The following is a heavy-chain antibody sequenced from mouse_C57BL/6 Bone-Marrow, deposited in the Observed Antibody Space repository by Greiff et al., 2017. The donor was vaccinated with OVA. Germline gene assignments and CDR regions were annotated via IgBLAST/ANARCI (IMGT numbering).Heavy chain of an antibody. D-gene: IGHD1-1*01. J-gene: IGHJ2*01. Sequence: QVTLKESGPGILQPSQTLSLTCSFSGFSLSTFGMGVGWIRQPSGKGLEWLAHIWWDDDKYYNPALKSRLTISKDTSKNQVFLKIANVDTADTATYYCARIGTFITTVVAYYFDYWGQGTTLTVSS. CDR1: GFSLSTFGMG. CDR3: ARIGTFITTVVAYYFDY. V-gene: IGHV8-8*01. CDR2: IWWDDDK.